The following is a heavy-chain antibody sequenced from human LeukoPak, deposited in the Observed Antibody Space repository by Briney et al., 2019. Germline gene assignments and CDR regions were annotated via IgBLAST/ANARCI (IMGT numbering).Heavy chain of an antibody. J-gene: IGHJ4*02. CDR1: GYTFTSYG. CDR3: ARVGYSIMVREFKSLDN. CDR2: ISAYNGNT. Sequence: ASVKVSCKASGYTFTSYGISWVRQAPGQGLEWMGWISAYNGNTNYAQKLQGRVTMTTDTSTTTAYMELRSLRSDDTAVYYCARVGYSIMVREFKSLDNWGQGTLSPSPQ. V-gene: IGHV1-18*01. D-gene: IGHD3-10*01.